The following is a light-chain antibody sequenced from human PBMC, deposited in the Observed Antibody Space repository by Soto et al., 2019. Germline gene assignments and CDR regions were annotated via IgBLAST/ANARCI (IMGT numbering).Light chain of an antibody. J-gene: IGKJ3*01. CDR1: QSVSSY. Sequence: EIVLTQSPATLSLSPGERATLSCRASQSVSSYLAWYQQKPGQAPRLLIYDASNRATGIPARFSGSGSGTDFTLTISSLEPEDFAVYYCQQRRREEFTFGPGTKVDIK. CDR3: QQRRREEFT. V-gene: IGKV3-11*01. CDR2: DAS.